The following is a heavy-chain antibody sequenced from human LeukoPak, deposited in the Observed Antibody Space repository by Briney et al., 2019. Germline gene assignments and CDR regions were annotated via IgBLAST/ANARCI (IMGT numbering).Heavy chain of an antibody. CDR1: GFTFSSYW. Sequence: GRSLRLSCAASGFTFSSYWMKWVRHATGGGIEWVVNINQDGGEIFYVDSLRGRFTISRDNAENSFYLQINGLRADDTAVYYCVRDSNTNYHPDWGQGTLVSVSS. CDR2: INQDGGEI. CDR3: VRDSNTNYHPD. J-gene: IGHJ4*02. D-gene: IGHD2-8*01. V-gene: IGHV3-7*04.